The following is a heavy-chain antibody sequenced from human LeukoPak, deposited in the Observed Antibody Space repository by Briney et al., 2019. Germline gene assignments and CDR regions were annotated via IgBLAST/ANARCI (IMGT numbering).Heavy chain of an antibody. CDR3: ARVREDIAAFDY. CDR1: GLTVRSNY. CDR2: IYTGGGT. V-gene: IGHV3-66*01. Sequence: PGESLRLSCAASGLTVRSNYMSWVRQAPGMGLEWVSVIYTGGGTYIADSVKGRFTISRDNSKNTLYLQMDSLRVEDTAVYYCARVREDIAAFDYWGQGTLVTVSS. D-gene: IGHD6-13*01. J-gene: IGHJ4*02.